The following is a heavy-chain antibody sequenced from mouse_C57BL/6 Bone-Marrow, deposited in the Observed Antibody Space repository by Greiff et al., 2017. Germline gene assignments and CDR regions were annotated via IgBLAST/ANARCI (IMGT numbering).Heavy chain of an antibody. Sequence: EVQLVVSGAELVRPGASVKLSCTASGFNIKDDYMHWVKQRPEQGLEWIGWIDPENGDTEYASKFQGKATITADTSSNTAYLQLSSLTSEDTAVYYCTTVVAGAVDYWGQGTAVTVSS. CDR3: TTVVAGAVDY. CDR1: GFNIKDDY. V-gene: IGHV14-4*01. CDR2: IDPENGDT. J-gene: IGHJ4*01. D-gene: IGHD1-1*01.